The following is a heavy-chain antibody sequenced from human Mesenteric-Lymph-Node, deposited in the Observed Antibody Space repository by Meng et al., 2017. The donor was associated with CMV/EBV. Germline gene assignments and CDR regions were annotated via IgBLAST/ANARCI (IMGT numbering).Heavy chain of an antibody. Sequence: GESLKISCAASGLAVSSNYMTWVRQAPGKGLEWVSYISSSGSTIYYADSVKGRFTISRDNAKNSLYLQISSLRAEDTAVYYCARDSSTISKDYWGQGTLVTVSS. CDR2: ISSSGSTI. CDR1: GLAVSSNY. J-gene: IGHJ4*02. CDR3: ARDSSTISKDY. V-gene: IGHV3-48*03. D-gene: IGHD5/OR15-5a*01.